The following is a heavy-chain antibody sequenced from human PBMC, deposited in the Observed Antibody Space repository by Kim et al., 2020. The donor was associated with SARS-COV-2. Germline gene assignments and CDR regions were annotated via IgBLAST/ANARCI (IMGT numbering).Heavy chain of an antibody. CDR1: GFTFSSYT. D-gene: IGHD1-26*01. Sequence: GGSLRLSCSASGFTFSSYTMNWVRQAPGKGLDYVSAISNDGGWTYLADSVKGRFTISRDNSKNTLYLQMSSLRAEDTAVYYCVKLVSGTSNFDYWGKGTL. CDR2: ISNDGGWT. CDR3: VKLVSGTSNFDY. J-gene: IGHJ4*02. V-gene: IGHV3-64D*06.